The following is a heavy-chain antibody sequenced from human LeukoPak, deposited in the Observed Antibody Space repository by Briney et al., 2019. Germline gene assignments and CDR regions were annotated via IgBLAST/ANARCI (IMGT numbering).Heavy chain of an antibody. D-gene: IGHD3-22*01. Sequence: ASVKVSCKASGYTFTSYGISWVRQAPGQGLEWMGWISAYNGDTNYAQKLQGRVTMTIDTSTSTAYMELRSLRSDDTAVYYCARLGSGYDSSGYYHYYFDYWGQGTLVTVSS. CDR1: GYTFTSYG. CDR2: ISAYNGDT. CDR3: ARLGSGYDSSGYYHYYFDY. J-gene: IGHJ4*02. V-gene: IGHV1-18*01.